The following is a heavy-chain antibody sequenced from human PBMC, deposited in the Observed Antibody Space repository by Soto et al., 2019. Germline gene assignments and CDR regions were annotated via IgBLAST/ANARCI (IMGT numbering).Heavy chain of an antibody. D-gene: IGHD2-2*03. CDR3: ARLNGYCVSTNCHGYYGMDV. Sequence: SETLSLTCTVSGGSLSSYYWSWIRQPPGKGLEWIGYIYHSGSTYYNPSLKSRVTISVDRSKNQFSLKLSSVTAADTAVYYCARLNGYCVSTNCHGYYGMDVWGQGTTVTVSS. J-gene: IGHJ6*02. CDR2: IYHSGST. CDR1: GGSLSSYY. V-gene: IGHV4-59*04.